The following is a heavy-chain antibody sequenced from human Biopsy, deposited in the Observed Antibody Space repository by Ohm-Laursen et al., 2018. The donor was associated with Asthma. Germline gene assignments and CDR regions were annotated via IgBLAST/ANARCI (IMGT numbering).Heavy chain of an antibody. D-gene: IGHD3-22*01. CDR2: MSFDGRQT. CDR3: ARDPAGYYYFDY. CDR1: GFSFNSYG. J-gene: IGHJ4*02. V-gene: IGHV3-30*03. Sequence: RSLRLSCAASGFSFNSYGMHWVRQAPGKGLEWVAVMSFDGRQTYYADSVKGRFTISRDNSKNTLYLQMNSLRAEDTAVYYCARDPAGYYYFDYWGQGTLVTVSS.